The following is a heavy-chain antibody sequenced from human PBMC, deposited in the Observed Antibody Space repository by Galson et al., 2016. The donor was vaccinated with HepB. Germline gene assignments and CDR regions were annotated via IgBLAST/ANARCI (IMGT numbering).Heavy chain of an antibody. Sequence: SLRLSCAASGFTFSSFSMNWVRQALGKGLEWVSYISESGSTKYYADSVKGRFTISRDNAKNSVYLQMNSLRDEDTAVYYCAVWSPHLSERSRSWGQGTTVTFSS. V-gene: IGHV3-48*02. CDR1: GFTFSSFS. D-gene: IGHD3-3*01. CDR3: AVWSPHLSERSRS. CDR2: ISESGSTK. J-gene: IGHJ6*02.